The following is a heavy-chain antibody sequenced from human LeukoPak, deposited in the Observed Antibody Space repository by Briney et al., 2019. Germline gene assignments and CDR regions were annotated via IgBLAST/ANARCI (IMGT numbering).Heavy chain of an antibody. CDR2: IFYSGST. Sequence: SETLSLTCTVSSGSIRTSNYYWGWVRQPPGKALEWIGNIFYSGSTYYSPSLKSRVTTSLDTSRNQFSLKLNSVTAEDTAVYYCAYQLLRYYFDYWGQGTLVTVSS. CDR1: SGSIRTSNYY. V-gene: IGHV4-39*07. CDR3: AYQLLRYYFDY. D-gene: IGHD2-2*01. J-gene: IGHJ4*02.